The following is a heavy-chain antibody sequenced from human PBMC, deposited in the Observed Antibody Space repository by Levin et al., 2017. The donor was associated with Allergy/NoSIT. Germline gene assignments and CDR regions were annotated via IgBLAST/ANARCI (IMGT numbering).Heavy chain of an antibody. CDR3: ANHGMGSYDGIAY. V-gene: IGHV3-23*01. Sequence: LSLTCAASGFTFSSYAMSWVRPAPGKGLEWVSAISGSGGSTYYADSVKGRFTISRDNSKNTLYLQMNSLRAEDTAVYYCANHGMGSYDGIAYWGQGTLVTVSS. CDR2: ISGSGGST. J-gene: IGHJ4*02. CDR1: GFTFSSYA. D-gene: IGHD1-26*01.